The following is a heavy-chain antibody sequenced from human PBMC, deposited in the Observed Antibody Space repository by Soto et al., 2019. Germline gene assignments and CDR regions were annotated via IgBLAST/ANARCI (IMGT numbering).Heavy chain of an antibody. J-gene: IGHJ4*02. V-gene: IGHV1-69*01. CDR2: RK. D-gene: IGHD3-22*01. CDR3: ARYYYDSSGPFSFDY. Sequence: RKYFAQKFQGRVTITADESTSTAYMELSSLRSEDTAVYYCARYYYDSSGPFSFDYWGQGTLVTVSS.